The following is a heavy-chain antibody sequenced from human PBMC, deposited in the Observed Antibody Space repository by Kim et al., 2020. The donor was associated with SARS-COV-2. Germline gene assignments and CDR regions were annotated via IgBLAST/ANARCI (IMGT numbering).Heavy chain of an antibody. CDR1: GGTFSSYA. CDR2: IIPIFGTA. D-gene: IGHD2-2*02. V-gene: IGHV1-69*13. CDR3: ASYTQGGMDYSHPSLDY. J-gene: IGHJ4*02. Sequence: SVKVSCKASGGTFSSYAISWVRQAPGQGLEWMGGIIPIFGTANYAQKFQGRVTITADESTSTAYMELSSLRSEDTAVYYCASYTQGGMDYSHPSLDYWGQGTLVTVSS.